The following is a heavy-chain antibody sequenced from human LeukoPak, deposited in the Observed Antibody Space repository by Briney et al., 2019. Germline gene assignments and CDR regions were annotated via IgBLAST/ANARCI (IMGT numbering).Heavy chain of an antibody. CDR1: GFTFSSYG. Sequence: PGGSLRLSCAASGFTFSSYGMHWVRQAPGKGLEWVAFIRYDGSNKYYADSVKGRFTISRDNSKNTLYLQMNSLRAEDTAVYYCARAYSSFFDYWGQGTLVTVSS. V-gene: IGHV3-30*02. CDR2: IRYDGSNK. D-gene: IGHD6-6*01. J-gene: IGHJ4*02. CDR3: ARAYSSFFDY.